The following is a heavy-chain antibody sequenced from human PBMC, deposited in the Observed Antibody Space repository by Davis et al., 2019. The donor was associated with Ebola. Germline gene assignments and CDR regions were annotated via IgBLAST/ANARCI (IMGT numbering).Heavy chain of an antibody. J-gene: IGHJ4*02. CDR1: GGSFSGYY. CDR2: INHSGST. V-gene: IGHV4-34*01. Sequence: SETLSLTCAVYGGSFSGYYWSWIRQPPGKGLEWTGEINHSGSTNYNPSLKSRVTISVDTSKNQFSLKLSSVTAADTAVYYCARQWELLNYWGQGTLVTVSS. D-gene: IGHD1-26*01. CDR3: ARQWELLNY.